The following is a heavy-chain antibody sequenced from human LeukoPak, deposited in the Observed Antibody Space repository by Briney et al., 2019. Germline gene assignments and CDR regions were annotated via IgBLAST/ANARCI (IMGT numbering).Heavy chain of an antibody. V-gene: IGHV1-2*02. D-gene: IGHD2-2*01. Sequence: ASVKVSCKASGYTFTGYYMHWVRQAPGQGREWMGWINPNSGGTNYAQKFQGRVTMTRDTSISTAYMELSRLRSDDTAVYYCARVVVPAAPLPGMDVWGQGTTVTVSS. J-gene: IGHJ6*02. CDR1: GYTFTGYY. CDR3: ARVVVPAAPLPGMDV. CDR2: INPNSGGT.